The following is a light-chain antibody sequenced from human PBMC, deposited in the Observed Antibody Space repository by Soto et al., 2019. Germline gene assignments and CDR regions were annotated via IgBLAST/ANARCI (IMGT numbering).Light chain of an antibody. CDR2: AAF. V-gene: IGKV1-27*01. CDR3: QNYNTAPL. Sequence: DIQMTQSPSSLSASVGDRDTITCRASPSISNSLAWYQQKPGKAPYLLIFAAFTLRSGVPSRFSGSGSGTDFTLTISSLQPEDVATYYCQNYNTAPLFGGGTKVEIK. CDR1: PSISNS. J-gene: IGKJ4*01.